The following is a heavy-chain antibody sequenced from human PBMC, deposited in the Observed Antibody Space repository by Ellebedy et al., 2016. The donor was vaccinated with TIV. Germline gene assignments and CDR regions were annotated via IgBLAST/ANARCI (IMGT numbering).Heavy chain of an antibody. CDR2: ISDGGRST. CDR1: GFIFSSYA. V-gene: IGHV3-23*01. CDR3: AKGASGYSSTSRRYFDL. J-gene: IGHJ2*01. D-gene: IGHD2-2*01. Sequence: GGSLRLSXAASGFIFSSYAMSWVRQAPGKGLQWVSTISDGGRSTYNADSVQGRFTISRDSSKNTLYLQMNSLRADDTALYYCAKGASGYSSTSRRYFDLWGRGTLVTVSS.